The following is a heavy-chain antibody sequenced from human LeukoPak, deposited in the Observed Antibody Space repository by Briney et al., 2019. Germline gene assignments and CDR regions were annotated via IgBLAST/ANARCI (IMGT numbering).Heavy chain of an antibody. J-gene: IGHJ4*02. V-gene: IGHV4/OR15-8*01. CDR1: GRPISSGYW. CDR2: IHHSGST. CDR3: ARNADYSLDY. D-gene: IGHD4/OR15-4a*01. Sequence: SETLSLTCVVSGRPISSGYWWSWVRQPPGKGLEWIGEIHHSGSTNYNPSLKSRVTISVDTSKNQFSLKLTSVTAADTAIYYCARNADYSLDYWGQGTLVTVSS.